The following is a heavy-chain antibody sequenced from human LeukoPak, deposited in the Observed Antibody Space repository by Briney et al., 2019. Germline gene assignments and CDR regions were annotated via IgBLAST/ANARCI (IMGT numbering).Heavy chain of an antibody. V-gene: IGHV1-69*13. CDR1: GGTFSSYA. D-gene: IGHD2-15*01. J-gene: IGHJ6*04. CDR2: IIPIFGTA. Sequence: SVKVSCKASGGTFSSYAISWVRQAPGQGPEWMGGIIPIFGTANYAQKFQGRVTITADESTSTAYMELSSLRSEDTAVYYCARDSCSGGSCYEGSYYYGMDVWGKGTTVTVSS. CDR3: ARDSCSGGSCYEGSYYYGMDV.